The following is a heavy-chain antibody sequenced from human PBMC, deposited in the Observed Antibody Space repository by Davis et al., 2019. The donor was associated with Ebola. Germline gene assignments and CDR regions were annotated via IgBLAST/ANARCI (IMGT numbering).Heavy chain of an antibody. V-gene: IGHV4-34*01. CDR3: VRVRARLLVSIDY. Sequence: SETLSLTCAVYGGSFSGYYWSWIRQPPGKGLEWIGEINHSGSTNYNPSLKSRVTISVDTSKNQFSLKLSSVTAADTAVYYCVRVRARLLVSIDYWGQGTLVTVSS. CDR1: GGSFSGYY. CDR2: INHSGST. D-gene: IGHD3-22*01. J-gene: IGHJ4*02.